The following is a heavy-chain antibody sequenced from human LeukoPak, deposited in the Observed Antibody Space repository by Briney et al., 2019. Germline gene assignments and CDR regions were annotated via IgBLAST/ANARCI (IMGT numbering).Heavy chain of an antibody. CDR1: GFTFGSYG. D-gene: IGHD5-18*01. CDR2: ISYDGSNK. CDR3: AKDFLVQLWLRVHYYYGMDV. Sequence: PGGSLGLSCAASGFTFGSYGMHWVRQAPGKGLEWVAVISYDGSNKYYADSVKGRFTISRDNSKNTLYLQMNSLRAEDTAVYYCAKDFLVQLWLRVHYYYGMDVWGQGTTVTVSS. V-gene: IGHV3-30*18. J-gene: IGHJ6*02.